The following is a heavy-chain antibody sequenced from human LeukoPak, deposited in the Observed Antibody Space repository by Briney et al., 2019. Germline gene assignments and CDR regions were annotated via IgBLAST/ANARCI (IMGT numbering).Heavy chain of an antibody. D-gene: IGHD3-22*01. CDR2: FDPEDGDT. CDR3: ATTSGYYYYLDY. CDR1: GYTLNGLS. V-gene: IGHV1-24*01. Sequence: GASVKVSCKVSGYTLNGLSMHWVRQSPGKGLEWMGGFDPEDGDTIYVQKFQGRVTMTEDTSTDTAYMELSILRSEDTAVYYCATTSGYYYYLDYWGQGTLVTVSS. J-gene: IGHJ4*02.